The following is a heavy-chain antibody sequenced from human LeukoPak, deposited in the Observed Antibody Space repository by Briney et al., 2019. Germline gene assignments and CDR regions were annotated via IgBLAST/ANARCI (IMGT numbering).Heavy chain of an antibody. J-gene: IGHJ5*02. CDR1: GFTFSSYS. V-gene: IGHV3-21*01. CDR2: ISSSSSYI. D-gene: IGHD3-22*01. CDR3: ARGHFTIVDTSPFDP. Sequence: PGRSLRLSCAASGFTFSSYSMNWVRQAPGKGLEWVSSISSSSSYIYYADSVKGRFTISRDNAKNSLYLQMNSLRAEDTAVYYCARGHFTIVDTSPFDPWGQGTLVTVSS.